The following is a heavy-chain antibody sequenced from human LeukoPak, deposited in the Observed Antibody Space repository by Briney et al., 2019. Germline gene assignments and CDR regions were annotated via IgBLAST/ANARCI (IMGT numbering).Heavy chain of an antibody. V-gene: IGHV1-2*02. CDR3: ARGWLDDFDY. D-gene: IGHD5-24*01. Sequence: EASVKVSCKASGYTFTGYYMHWVRQAPGQGLEWMGWINPNSGGTNYAQKFQGRVTMTEDTSTDTAYMELSSLRSEDTAVYYCARGWLDDFDYWGQGTLVTVSS. CDR2: INPNSGGT. J-gene: IGHJ4*02. CDR1: GYTFTGYY.